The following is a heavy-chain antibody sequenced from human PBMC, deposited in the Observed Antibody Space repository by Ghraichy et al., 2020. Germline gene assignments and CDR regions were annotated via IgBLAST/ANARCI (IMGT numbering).Heavy chain of an antibody. CDR2: IFYSGNT. D-gene: IGHD4-23*01. CDR3: ARHSSMTTAVFDY. Sequence: ESLNISCTVSGGSISSISSNNYYWGWIRQPPGKGLEWIGSIFYSGNTYYSPSLKSRVTISVDTSKNQFSLRLSSVTAADTAVYYCARHSSMTTAVFDYWGQGTLVTVSS. V-gene: IGHV4-39*01. CDR1: GGSISSISSNNYY. J-gene: IGHJ4*02.